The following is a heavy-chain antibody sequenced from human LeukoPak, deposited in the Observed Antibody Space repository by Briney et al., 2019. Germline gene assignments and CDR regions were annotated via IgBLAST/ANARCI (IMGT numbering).Heavy chain of an antibody. J-gene: IGHJ4*02. Sequence: GASVTVSCKASGYTFTSYYMHWVRQAPGQGLEWMGITNPSGGSTSYAQKFQGRVTMTRDTSTSTVYMELSSLRSEDTAVYYCARGGSSHYYDSSGYYKVWGQGTLVTVSS. CDR2: TNPSGGST. D-gene: IGHD3-22*01. CDR1: GYTFTSYY. V-gene: IGHV1-46*01. CDR3: ARGGSSHYYDSSGYYKV.